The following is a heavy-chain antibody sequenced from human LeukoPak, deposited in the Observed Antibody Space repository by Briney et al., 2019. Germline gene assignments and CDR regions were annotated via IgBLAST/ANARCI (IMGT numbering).Heavy chain of an antibody. CDR3: ARDWCSGGSCPFFDY. CDR1: GGTFSSYA. J-gene: IGHJ4*02. V-gene: IGHV1-69*05. Sequence: SVKVSCKASGGTFSSYAISWVRQAPGQGLEWMGRIIPIFGTANYAQEFQGRVTITTDESTSTAYMELSSLRSEDTAVYYCARDWCSGGSCPFFDYWGQGTLVTVSS. CDR2: IIPIFGTA. D-gene: IGHD2-15*01.